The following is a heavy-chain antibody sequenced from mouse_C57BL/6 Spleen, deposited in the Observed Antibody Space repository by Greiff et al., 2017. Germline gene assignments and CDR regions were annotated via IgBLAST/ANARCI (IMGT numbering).Heavy chain of an antibody. CDR3: AVMGDYDWYFDV. CDR1: GFTFTDYY. V-gene: IGHV7-3*01. J-gene: IGHJ1*03. CDR2: IRNKANGYTT. D-gene: IGHD2-4*01. Sequence: EVKVEESGGGLVQPGGSLSLSCAASGFTFTDYYMSWVRQPPGKALEWLGFIRNKANGYTTEYSASVKGRFTISRDNSQSILYLQMTALRAEDSATYYCAVMGDYDWYFDVWGTGTTVTVSS.